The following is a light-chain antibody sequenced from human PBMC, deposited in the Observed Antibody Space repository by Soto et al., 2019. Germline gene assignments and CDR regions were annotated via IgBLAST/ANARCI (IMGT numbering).Light chain of an antibody. Sequence: QSVLTQPPSASGTPGQRVTVSCSGSSSNIGSNTVNWYQHLPGTAPKLLIYNINQRPSGVPDRFSGSKSGTSASLAISGLQSEDEADYFRAAWDDSLDVLIFGGGTKVTVL. V-gene: IGLV1-44*01. CDR3: AAWDDSLDVLI. CDR1: SSNIGSNT. J-gene: IGLJ2*01. CDR2: NIN.